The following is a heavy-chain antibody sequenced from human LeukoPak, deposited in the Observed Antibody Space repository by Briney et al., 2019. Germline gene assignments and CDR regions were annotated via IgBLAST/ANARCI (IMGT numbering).Heavy chain of an antibody. CDR3: ARGSEWEPIDY. J-gene: IGHJ4*02. D-gene: IGHD1-26*01. V-gene: IGHV3-66*02. CDR1: GFLVFSDY. Sequence: PGGSLRLSWAASGFLVFSDYISWVRQAPGKGLECVSVIYSSGTTYYADSVKGRFIISRDNPKNTVYLQMNSLRAEDTAVYYCARGSEWEPIDYWGQGTLVTVSS. CDR2: IYSSGTT.